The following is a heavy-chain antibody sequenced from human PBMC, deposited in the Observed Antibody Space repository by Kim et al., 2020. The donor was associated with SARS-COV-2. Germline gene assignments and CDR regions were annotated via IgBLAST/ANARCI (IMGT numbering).Heavy chain of an antibody. CDR3: ARFEQQLVR. D-gene: IGHD6-13*01. J-gene: IGHJ4*02. Sequence: STNYSPSLKSRVTISVDTSKNQFSLKLSSVTAADTAVYYCARFEQQLVRWGQGTLVTVSS. V-gene: IGHV4-59*01. CDR2: ST.